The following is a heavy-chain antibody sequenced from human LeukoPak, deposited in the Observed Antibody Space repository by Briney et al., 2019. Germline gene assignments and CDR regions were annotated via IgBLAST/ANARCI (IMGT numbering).Heavy chain of an antibody. V-gene: IGHV4-34*01. Sequence: PSETLSLTCAVYGGSFSGYYWSWIRQPPGKGLEWIGEINHSGSTNYNPSLKSRVTISVDTSKNQFSLKLSSVTAADTAVYYCARNPVQMGTDGAFDIWGQGTMVTVSS. D-gene: IGHD7-27*01. J-gene: IGHJ3*02. CDR3: ARNPVQMGTDGAFDI. CDR1: GGSFSGYY. CDR2: INHSGST.